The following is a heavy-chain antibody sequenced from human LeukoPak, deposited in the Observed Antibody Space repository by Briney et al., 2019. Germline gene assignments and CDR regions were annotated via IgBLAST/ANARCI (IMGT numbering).Heavy chain of an antibody. CDR3: AKDREGTTFDN. Sequence: GRSLRLSCAASGFTFSNYDMHWVRQAPGKGLEWVAVTSYDGSNKYYADSVKGRFTISRDNSKNTVYLQMSSLRAEDTAVYYCAKDREGTTFDNWGQGTLVTVSS. CDR2: TSYDGSNK. D-gene: IGHD1-7*01. J-gene: IGHJ4*02. CDR1: GFTFSNYD. V-gene: IGHV3-30*18.